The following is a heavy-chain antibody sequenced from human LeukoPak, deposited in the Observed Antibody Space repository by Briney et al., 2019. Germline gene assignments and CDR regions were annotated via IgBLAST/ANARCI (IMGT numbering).Heavy chain of an antibody. CDR1: GFTFSSYG. CDR3: AKHYDISGYYPY. J-gene: IGHJ4*02. V-gene: IGHV3-33*06. CDR2: IWYDGSNK. Sequence: PGGSLRLSCAASGFTFSSYGMHWVRQAPGKGLEWVAVIWYDGSNKYYADSVKGRFTISRDNSKNTLYLQMSSLRADDTAIYYCAKHYDISGYYPYWGQGTLVTVSS. D-gene: IGHD3-22*01.